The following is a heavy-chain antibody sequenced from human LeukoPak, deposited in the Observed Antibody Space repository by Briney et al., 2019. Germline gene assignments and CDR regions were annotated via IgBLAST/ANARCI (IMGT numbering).Heavy chain of an antibody. Sequence: ASVKVSCKASGYTFTSYGISWVRQAPGQGLEWMGWISAYNGNTNYAQKFQGRVTITADESTSTAYMELSSLRSEDTAVYYCARLAYCGGDCYSSFDYWGQGTLVTVSS. J-gene: IGHJ4*02. CDR3: ARLAYCGGDCYSSFDY. V-gene: IGHV1-18*01. CDR2: ISAYNGNT. D-gene: IGHD2-21*02. CDR1: GYTFTSYG.